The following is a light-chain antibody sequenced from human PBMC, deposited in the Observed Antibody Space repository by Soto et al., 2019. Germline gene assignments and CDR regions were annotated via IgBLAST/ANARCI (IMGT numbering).Light chain of an antibody. J-gene: IGKJ1*01. CDR3: KQYNTFWK. V-gene: IGKV1-5*01. CDR2: DAS. CDR1: QTISSW. Sequence: IQLAQSPSTLSASLGDIVTITCRASQTISSWLAWYQQKPGKAPKLLIYDASSLESGVPSRVSGSGSGTEFTLTISSLQPDDFATYYCKQYNTFWKFGPGTKVDIK.